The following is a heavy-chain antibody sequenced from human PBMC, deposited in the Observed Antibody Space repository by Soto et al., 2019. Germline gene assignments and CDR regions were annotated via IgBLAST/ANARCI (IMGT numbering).Heavy chain of an antibody. CDR2: IYYSGST. V-gene: IGHV4-39*01. J-gene: IGHJ5*02. D-gene: IGHD5-18*01. CDR3: ERRGFSYGSTYNWFDP. Sequence: QLQLQESGPGLVKPSETLSLTCTVSGGSISSSSYYWGWIRQPPGKGLEWIGSIYYSGSTYYNPSLKSRVTISVDTSKNQFSLKLSSVTAADTAVYYCERRGFSYGSTYNWFDPWGQGTLVTVSS. CDR1: GGSISSSSYY.